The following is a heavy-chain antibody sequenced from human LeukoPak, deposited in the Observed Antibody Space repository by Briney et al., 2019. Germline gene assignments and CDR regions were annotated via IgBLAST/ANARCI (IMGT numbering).Heavy chain of an antibody. CDR3: SNDSELWGYNWFDP. CDR1: GFTFDDYA. V-gene: IGHV3-43*02. CDR2: ISGDGGST. D-gene: IGHD3-16*01. J-gene: IGHJ5*02. Sequence: SGGSLRLSCAASGFTFDDYAMHWVRQAPGKGLEWVSLISGDGGSTYYADSVKGRFTISRDNSKNSLYLQMNRLRAEDTALYYCSNDSELWGYNWFDPWGQGTLVTVSS.